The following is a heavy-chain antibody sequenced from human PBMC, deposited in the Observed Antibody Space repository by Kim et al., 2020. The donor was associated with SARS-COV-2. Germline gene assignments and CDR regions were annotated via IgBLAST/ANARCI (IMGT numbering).Heavy chain of an antibody. D-gene: IGHD3-3*01. CDR1: GFTFSDVW. CDR3: STDFWRGYFGS. CDR2: IKTKAEGGTT. V-gene: IGHV3-15*01. J-gene: IGHJ5*01. Sequence: GGSLRLSCAASGFTFSDVWMNWVRQAPGKGPEWVGRIKTKAEGGTTEYTTSVKTRFTISRDYSKNTLYLQMNSLKTEDTAVYYCSTDFWRGYFGSWGQGT.